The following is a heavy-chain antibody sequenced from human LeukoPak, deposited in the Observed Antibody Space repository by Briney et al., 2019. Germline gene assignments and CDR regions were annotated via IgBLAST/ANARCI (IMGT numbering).Heavy chain of an antibody. Sequence: ASVKVSCKASGYTLSSYAINWVRQAPGQGLEWMGWISGYNGHTNYARKFQGRVTMTTDTSTTTAYMELRSLRSDDTAVYYCARTDGDLDYWGQGTLVTVSS. J-gene: IGHJ4*02. D-gene: IGHD4-17*01. CDR1: GYTLSSYA. CDR2: ISGYNGHT. CDR3: ARTDGDLDY. V-gene: IGHV1-18*01.